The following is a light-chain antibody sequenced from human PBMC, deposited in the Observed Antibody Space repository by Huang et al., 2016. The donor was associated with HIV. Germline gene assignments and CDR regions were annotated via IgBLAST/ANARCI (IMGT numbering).Light chain of an antibody. CDR1: QSISSW. CDR3: QQYNSSPLT. Sequence: DIQMTQSPSTLSASVGDRVTITCRASQSISSWLAWYQQKPGKAPKLLIYDASRLESGVPSRFSGSGSGTEVTLTSSSLQPDNFATYYCQQYNSSPLTFGGGTKVEIK. V-gene: IGKV1-5*01. CDR2: DAS. J-gene: IGKJ4*01.